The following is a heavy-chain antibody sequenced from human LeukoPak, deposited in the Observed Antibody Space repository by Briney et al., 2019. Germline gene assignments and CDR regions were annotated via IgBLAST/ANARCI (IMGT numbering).Heavy chain of an antibody. CDR3: AKDRYDILTGDYYYYMDV. J-gene: IGHJ6*03. CDR1: GFTFSSYG. Sequence: QSGGSLRLSCAASGFTFSSYGMHWVRQAPGKGLEWVAFIRYDGSNKYYADSVKGRFTISRDNSKNTLYLQMNSLRAEDTAVYYCAKDRYDILTGDYYYYMDVWGKGTTVTISS. D-gene: IGHD3-9*01. V-gene: IGHV3-30*02. CDR2: IRYDGSNK.